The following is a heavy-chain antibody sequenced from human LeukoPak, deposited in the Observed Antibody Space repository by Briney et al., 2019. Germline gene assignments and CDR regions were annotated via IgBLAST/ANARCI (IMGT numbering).Heavy chain of an antibody. CDR1: GFTFDDYA. CDR2: ISWNSGSI. Sequence: PGRSLRLSCAAFGFTFDDYAMHWVRQAPGKGLEWVSGISWNSGSIGYADSVKGRFTISRDNAKNSLYLQMNSLRAEDTALYYCAKAFYDSSGYYVPIDYWGQGTLVTVSS. V-gene: IGHV3-9*01. CDR3: AKAFYDSSGYYVPIDY. J-gene: IGHJ4*02. D-gene: IGHD3-22*01.